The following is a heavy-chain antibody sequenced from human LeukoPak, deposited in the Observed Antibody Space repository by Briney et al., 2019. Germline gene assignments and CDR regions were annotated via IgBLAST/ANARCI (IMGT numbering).Heavy chain of an antibody. Sequence: PSETLSLTCTVSGGSINSYYWSWVRQSPGQGLEWLGYIFYSGSTKYNPSLESRVTMSVDTSKNQFSLKLTSVTAADTAVYFCARSTGSYTKFDFWGQGTLVTVYS. CDR3: ARSTGSYTKFDF. CDR1: GGSINSYY. V-gene: IGHV4-59*01. CDR2: IFYSGST. D-gene: IGHD1-26*01. J-gene: IGHJ4*02.